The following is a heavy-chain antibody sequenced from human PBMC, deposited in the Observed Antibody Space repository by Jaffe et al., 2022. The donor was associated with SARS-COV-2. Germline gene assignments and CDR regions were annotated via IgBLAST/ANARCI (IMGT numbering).Heavy chain of an antibody. CDR2: IKHDGSET. CDR3: ARVGFCGWCLDC. V-gene: IGHV3-7*01. CDR1: GFTLSTYW. J-gene: IGHJ4*02. D-gene: IGHD6-19*01. Sequence: EVQLVESGGGLVQPGGSLRLSCAGSGFTLSTYWMRWVRQAPGKGLEWVASIKHDGSETDYMDSVKGRFTISRDNAKHSVYLQMNNLRAEDTAVYYCARVGFCGWCLDCWGQGTLVTVS.